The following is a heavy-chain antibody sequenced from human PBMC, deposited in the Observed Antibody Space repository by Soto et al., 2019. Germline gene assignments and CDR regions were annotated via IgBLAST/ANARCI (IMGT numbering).Heavy chain of an antibody. D-gene: IGHD3-22*01. CDR3: ARGRTVRNYADDSSDYFYFFDY. CDR1: GDSISTFY. J-gene: IGHJ4*02. V-gene: IGHV4-59*01. Sequence: TLSLTCTVSGDSISTFYWCWMRQSPGQELEWIGYVYYTGSTNYNPALKSRVTISVDRSKTQFSLKLTSANAADTAVYYCARGRTVRNYADDSSDYFYFFDYWGQGTQVTVSS. CDR2: VYYTGST.